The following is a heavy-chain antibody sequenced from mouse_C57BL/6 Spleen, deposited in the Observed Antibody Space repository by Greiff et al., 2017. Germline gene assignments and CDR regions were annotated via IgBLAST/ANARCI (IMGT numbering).Heavy chain of an antibody. V-gene: IGHV1-64*01. J-gene: IGHJ1*03. CDR1: GYTFTSYW. D-gene: IGHD1-1*01. Sequence: QVQLQQPGAELVKPGASVQLSCKASGYTFTSYWMHWVKQRPGQGLEWIGMIHPNSGSTNYNEKFKSKATLTVDKSSSTAYMQLSSLTSEDSAVYYCASTTVVATHWYCDVWGTGTTVTVSS. CDR2: IHPNSGST. CDR3: ASTTVVATHWYCDV.